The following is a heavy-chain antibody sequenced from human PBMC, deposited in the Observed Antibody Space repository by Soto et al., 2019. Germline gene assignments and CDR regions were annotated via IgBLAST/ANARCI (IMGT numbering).Heavy chain of an antibody. Sequence: SETLSLTCTVSGGSISSYYWSWIRQPPGKGLEWIGCFYYSGSTNYNPSLKSRVTISVDTSKKQFSLRLSSVTAADTAVYYCARGGWKLFDYWGQGTLVTVSS. CDR1: GGSISSYY. CDR2: FYYSGST. V-gene: IGHV4-59*01. D-gene: IGHD6-19*01. CDR3: ARGGWKLFDY. J-gene: IGHJ4*02.